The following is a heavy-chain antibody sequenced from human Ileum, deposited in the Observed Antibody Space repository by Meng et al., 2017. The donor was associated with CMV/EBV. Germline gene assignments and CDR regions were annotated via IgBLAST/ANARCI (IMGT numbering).Heavy chain of an antibody. D-gene: IGHD6-13*01. J-gene: IGHJ4*02. V-gene: IGHV3-23*03. CDR3: AKVLSWYYFDY. CDR1: GFFFSAYP. Sequence: GESLKISCGASGFFFSAYPMAWVRQAPGKGLELVSMIYNGGDSKYYGDSVKGRFTISRDNSRYALYLQMDNLGAEDTAIYYCAKVLSWYYFDYWGQGALVTVSS. CDR2: IYNGGDSK.